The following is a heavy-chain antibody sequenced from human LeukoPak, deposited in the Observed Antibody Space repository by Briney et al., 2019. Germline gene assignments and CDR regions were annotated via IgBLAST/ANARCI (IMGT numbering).Heavy chain of an antibody. V-gene: IGHV4-30-2*01. Sequence: SQTLSLTCAVSGGSISSGGYSWSWIRQPPGKGPEWIGYIYHSGSTYYNPSLKSRVTISVDRSKNQFSLKLSSVTAADTAVYYCATLFHYYDSSGYYYEYFQHWGQGTLVTVSS. CDR3: ATLFHYYDSSGYYYEYFQH. CDR1: GGSISSGGYS. J-gene: IGHJ1*01. CDR2: IYHSGST. D-gene: IGHD3-22*01.